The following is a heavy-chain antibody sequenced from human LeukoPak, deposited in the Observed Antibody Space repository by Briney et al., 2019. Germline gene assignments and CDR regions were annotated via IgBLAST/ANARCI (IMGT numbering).Heavy chain of an antibody. CDR2: IYYSGST. CDR3: ARLGAQWYYFDY. V-gene: IGHV4-31*03. J-gene: IGHJ4*02. CDR1: GGSISSGGYY. Sequence: SETLSLTCTVSGGSISSGGYYWSWIRQHPGKGLEWIGYIYYSGSTYYNPSLKSRVTISVDTSKNQFSLKLSSVTAADTAAYYCARLGAQWYYFDYWGQGTLVTVSS. D-gene: IGHD2-8*01.